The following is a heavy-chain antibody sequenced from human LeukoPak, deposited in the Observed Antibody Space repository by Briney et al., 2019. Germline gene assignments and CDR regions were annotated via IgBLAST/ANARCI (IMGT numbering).Heavy chain of an antibody. D-gene: IGHD3-3*01. CDR3: AKDSVRGYYTIDY. CDR2: ISSSSSII. J-gene: IGHJ4*02. Sequence: GGSLRLSCAASGFTFSSYGMNWVRQAPGKGLEWISFISSSSSIIYYADSVKGRFTVSRDNAKSSLYLQMNSLRAEDTAVYYCAKDSVRGYYTIDYWGQGTLVTVSS. V-gene: IGHV3-48*01. CDR1: GFTFSSYG.